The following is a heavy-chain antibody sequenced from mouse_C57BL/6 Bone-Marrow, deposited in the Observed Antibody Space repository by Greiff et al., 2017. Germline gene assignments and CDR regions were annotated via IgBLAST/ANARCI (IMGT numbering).Heavy chain of an antibody. V-gene: IGHV1-69*01. CDR3: ARDGALLRYDAMDY. J-gene: IGHJ4*01. D-gene: IGHD1-1*01. Sequence: QVQLQQPGAELVMPGASVKLSCKASGYTFTSYWMHWVKQRPGQGLEWIGEIDPSDSYTNYNQKFKGKSTLTVDKSSSTAYMQLSSLTSEDSAVYYWARDGALLRYDAMDYWGQGTSVTVSS. CDR2: IDPSDSYT. CDR1: GYTFTSYW.